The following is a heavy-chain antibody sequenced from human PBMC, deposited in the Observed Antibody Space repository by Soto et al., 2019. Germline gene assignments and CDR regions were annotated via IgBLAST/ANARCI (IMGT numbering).Heavy chain of an antibody. CDR3: ASNPPDTQSLYYYDSSGYYQI. Sequence: QVQLQESGPGLVKPSGTLSLTCAVSGGSISSSNWWSWVRQPPGKGLEWIGEIYHSGSTNYNPSPKSRVTISVDKPKNQFSMKLSSVTAADTAVYYCASNPPDTQSLYYYDSSGYYQIWGQGTLVTVSS. CDR2: IYHSGST. D-gene: IGHD3-22*01. V-gene: IGHV4-4*02. CDR1: GGSISSSNW. J-gene: IGHJ4*02.